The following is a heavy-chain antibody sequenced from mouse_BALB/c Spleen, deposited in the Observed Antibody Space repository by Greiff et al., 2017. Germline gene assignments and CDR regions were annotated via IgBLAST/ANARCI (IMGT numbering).Heavy chain of an antibody. CDR3: NALTTARNYAMDY. CDR1: GFNIKDYY. Sequence: EVKLVESGAELVRSGASVKLSCTASGFNIKDYYMHWVKQRPEQGLEWIGWIDPENGDTEYAPKFQGKATMTADTSSNTAYLQLSSLTSEDTAVYYCNALTTARNYAMDYWGQGTSVTVSS. J-gene: IGHJ4*01. D-gene: IGHD1-2*01. CDR2: IDPENGDT. V-gene: IGHV14-4*02.